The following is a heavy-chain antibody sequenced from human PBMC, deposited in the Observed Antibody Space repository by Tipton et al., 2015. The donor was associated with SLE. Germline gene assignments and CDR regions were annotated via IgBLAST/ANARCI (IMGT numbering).Heavy chain of an antibody. V-gene: IGHV4-39*01. CDR2: IHYSEGT. D-gene: IGHD1-7*01. CDR1: GGSVSSTNSY. CDR3: ARRRRWGELEIPYYDHGVDV. J-gene: IGHJ6*02. Sequence: LRLSCTVSGGSVSSTNSYWGWIRQPPGKGLEWIGSIHYSEGTYYSPSLKSRFTTSVDTSKNQFSLRLSSVTAADTAVYYCARRRRWGELEIPYYDHGVDVWGQGTTVTVS.